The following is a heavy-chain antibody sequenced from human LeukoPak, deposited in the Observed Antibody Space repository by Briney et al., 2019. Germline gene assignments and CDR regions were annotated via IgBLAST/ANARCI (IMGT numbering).Heavy chain of an antibody. D-gene: IGHD4-23*01. Sequence: LGESLKISCQGSDYDFATFWIAWVRQMPGKGLECMGIVYPGDSDTRYSPSFEGQVTISVDTSNNTAYVEWRRLKASDTAMYYCVRRRGNPDFDSWGQGTLVTVSS. V-gene: IGHV5-51*01. CDR2: VYPGDSDT. CDR1: DYDFATFW. CDR3: VRRRGNPDFDS. J-gene: IGHJ4*02.